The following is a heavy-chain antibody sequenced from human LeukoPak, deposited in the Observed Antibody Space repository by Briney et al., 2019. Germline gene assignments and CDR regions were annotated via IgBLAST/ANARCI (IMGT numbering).Heavy chain of an antibody. Sequence: SETLSLTCTVSGGSISSYYWSWIRQPPGKGLEWIGYIYYSGSTNYNPSLKSRVTISVDTSRNQFSLKLSSVTAADTAVYYCARADYYYYGMDVWGQGTTVTVSS. CDR3: ARADYYYYGMDV. V-gene: IGHV4-59*01. J-gene: IGHJ6*02. CDR1: GGSISSYY. CDR2: IYYSGST.